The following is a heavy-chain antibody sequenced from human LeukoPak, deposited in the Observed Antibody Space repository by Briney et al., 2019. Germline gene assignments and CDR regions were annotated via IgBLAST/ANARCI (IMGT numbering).Heavy chain of an antibody. J-gene: IGHJ5*02. CDR3: ARDLGSYGYNIWFDP. Sequence: ASVKVSCKASGYTFTGYYMHWVRQAPGQGLEWMGWINPNSGDTNYAQKFQGRVTMTRDTSISIAYMELSRLRSDDTAVYYCARDLGSYGYNIWFDPWGQGTLVTVSS. CDR2: INPNSGDT. CDR1: GYTFTGYY. V-gene: IGHV1-2*02. D-gene: IGHD5-24*01.